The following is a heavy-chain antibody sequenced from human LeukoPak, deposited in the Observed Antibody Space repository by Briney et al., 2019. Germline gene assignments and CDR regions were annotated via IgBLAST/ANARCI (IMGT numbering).Heavy chain of an antibody. J-gene: IGHJ5*02. D-gene: IGHD6-13*01. V-gene: IGHV4-39*01. CDR3: ARHHDSSSRYLGLRVSWFHP. Sequence: SETLSLTCTVSGGSISSSSYYWGWIRQPPGKGLEWIGSIYYSGSTYYNPSLKSRVTISVDTSKNQFSLKLRSVTAADTAVYYCARHHDSSSRYLGLRVSWFHPWGQGTLVTVSS. CDR1: GGSISSSSYY. CDR2: IYYSGST.